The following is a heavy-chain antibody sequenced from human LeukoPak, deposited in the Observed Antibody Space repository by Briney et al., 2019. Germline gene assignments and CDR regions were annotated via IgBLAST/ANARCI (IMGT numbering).Heavy chain of an antibody. CDR1: GGSISNGGYY. CDR2: IYYSGST. J-gene: IGHJ4*02. D-gene: IGHD3-16*01. Sequence: PSQTLSLTCTVSGGSISNGGYYWSWIRQHPEKGLEWIGYIYYSGSTYYNPSLKSRVTISVDTSKNQFSLKLSSVTAADTAVYYCARGGSRIDYWGQGTLVTVSS. V-gene: IGHV4-31*03. CDR3: ARGGSRIDY.